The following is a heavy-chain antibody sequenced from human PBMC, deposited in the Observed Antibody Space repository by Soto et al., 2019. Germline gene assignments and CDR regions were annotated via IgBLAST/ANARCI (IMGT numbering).Heavy chain of an antibody. V-gene: IGHV1-8*01. CDR1: GYTFTSYD. D-gene: IGHD2-8*01. CDR2: MNPNSGNT. J-gene: IGHJ4*02. CDR3: ARTGSRRYCTNGVCRHFDY. Sequence: GASVKVSCKASGYTFTSYDINWVRQATGQGLEWMGWMNPNSGNTGYAQKFQGRVTMTRNTSISTAYMELSSLRSEDTAVYYCARTGSRRYCTNGVCRHFDYWGQGTPVTVSS.